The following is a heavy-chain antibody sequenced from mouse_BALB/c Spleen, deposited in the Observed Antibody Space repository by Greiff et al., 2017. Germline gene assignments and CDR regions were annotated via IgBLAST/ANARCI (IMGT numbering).Heavy chain of an antibody. D-gene: IGHD2-3*01. CDR3: ARTYDGYYRYFDY. V-gene: IGHV14-3*02. CDR1: GFNIKDTY. CDR2: IDPANGNT. J-gene: IGHJ2*01. Sequence: VQLQQSGAELVKPGASVKLSCTASGFNIKDTYMHWVKQRPEQGLEWIGRIDPANGNTKYDPKFQGKATITADTSSNTAYLQLSSLTSEDTAVYYCARTYDGYYRYFDYWGQGTTLTVSS.